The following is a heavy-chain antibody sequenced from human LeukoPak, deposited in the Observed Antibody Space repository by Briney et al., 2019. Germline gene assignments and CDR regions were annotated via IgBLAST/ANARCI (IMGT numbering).Heavy chain of an antibody. CDR2: INHSGST. V-gene: IGHV4-34*01. Sequence: SETLSLTCAVYGGSFSGYYWSWIRQPPGKGLEWIGEINHSGSTNYNPSLKSRVTISVDTSKNQLSLKLSSVTAADTAVYYCARDSPAALLYYYYGMDVWGQGTTVTVSS. CDR1: GGSFSGYY. D-gene: IGHD2-2*01. CDR3: ARDSPAALLYYYYGMDV. J-gene: IGHJ6*02.